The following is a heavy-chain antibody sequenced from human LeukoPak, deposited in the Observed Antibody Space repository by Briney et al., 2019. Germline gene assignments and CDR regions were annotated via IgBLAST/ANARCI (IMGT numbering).Heavy chain of an antibody. CDR2: INHRGST. Sequence: SETLSLTCAVYGGSFSGYYWSWIRQPPGKGLEWIGEINHRGSTNYNPSLKSRVTISVDTSKNQFSLKLSSVTAADTAVYYCARAELDFWSGYQIDYWGQGTLVTVSS. V-gene: IGHV4-34*01. CDR3: ARAELDFWSGYQIDY. D-gene: IGHD3-3*01. CDR1: GGSFSGYY. J-gene: IGHJ4*02.